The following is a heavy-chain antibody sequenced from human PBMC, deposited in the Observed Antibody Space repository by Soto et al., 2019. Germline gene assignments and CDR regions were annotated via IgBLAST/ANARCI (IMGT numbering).Heavy chain of an antibody. D-gene: IGHD3-22*01. Sequence: SGAPALTCAVFGGVFRGYYLGWVRQPPGKGGGWIGERNHSGSTNYNPSLKSRVTISVDTSKNQFSLKLSSVTAADTAVYYCASTYYYDSSGYYNRGYRFDYWGQGTLVTVSS. CDR3: ASTYYYDSSGYYNRGYRFDY. V-gene: IGHV4-34*01. J-gene: IGHJ4*02. CDR1: GGVFRGYY. CDR2: RNHSGST.